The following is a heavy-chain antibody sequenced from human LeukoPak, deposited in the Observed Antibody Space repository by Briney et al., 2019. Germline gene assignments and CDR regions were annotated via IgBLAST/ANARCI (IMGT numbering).Heavy chain of an antibody. CDR3: ARGFRSRDGYNFDKLGGNY. V-gene: IGHV1-46*01. CDR2: INHSGGST. Sequence: ASVKVSCKASGYTFTSYYMHWVRQAPGQGLEWMGIINHSGGSTSYAQKLQGRVTMTTDTSTSTAYMELRSLRSDDTAVYYCARGFRSRDGYNFDKLGGNYWGQGTLVTVSS. D-gene: IGHD5-24*01. CDR1: GYTFTSYY. J-gene: IGHJ4*02.